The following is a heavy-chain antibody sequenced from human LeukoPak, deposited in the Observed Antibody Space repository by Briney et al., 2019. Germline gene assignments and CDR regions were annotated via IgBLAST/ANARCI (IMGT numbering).Heavy chain of an antibody. CDR2: INGGDYST. D-gene: IGHD3-10*01. Sequence: GGSLRLSCAASGFTFRTSAMSWARQAPAKGLQWVSSINGGDYSTYSADSVKGRFTISRDSSKNILYLQMNSLRTDDTAMYYCATANPTPRGINFDCWGQGTLVTVSS. CDR3: ATANPTPRGINFDC. V-gene: IGHV3-23*01. CDR1: GFTFRTSA. J-gene: IGHJ4*02.